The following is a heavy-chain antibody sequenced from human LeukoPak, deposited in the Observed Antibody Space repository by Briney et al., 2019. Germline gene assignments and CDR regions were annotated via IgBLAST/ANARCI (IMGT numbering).Heavy chain of an antibody. D-gene: IGHD4-23*01. Sequence: GGSLRLSCAASGFTFDDYAMHWVRQAPGKGLEWVSGISWNSGSIGYADSVKGRFTISRDNAKNSLYLQMNSLRAEDTALYYCAKDRYYGGNSWAFDIWGQGTMVTVSS. CDR2: ISWNSGSI. J-gene: IGHJ3*02. V-gene: IGHV3-9*01. CDR1: GFTFDDYA. CDR3: AKDRYYGGNSWAFDI.